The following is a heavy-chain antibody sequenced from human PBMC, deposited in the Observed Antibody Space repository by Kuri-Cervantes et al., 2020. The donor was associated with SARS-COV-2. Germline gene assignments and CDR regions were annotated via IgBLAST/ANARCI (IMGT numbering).Heavy chain of an antibody. V-gene: IGHV1-69*04. Sequence: SVKVSCKASGGTLSSDAISWVRQAPGQGLEWMGRIIPILGIANYAQKFQGRVTITADKSTSTAYMELSSLRSEDTAVYYCAADMAYCGGDCYSNYYYYYGMDVWGQGTTVTVSS. J-gene: IGHJ6*02. CDR1: GGTLSSDA. CDR3: AADMAYCGGDCYSNYYYYYGMDV. D-gene: IGHD2-21*02. CDR2: IIPILGIA.